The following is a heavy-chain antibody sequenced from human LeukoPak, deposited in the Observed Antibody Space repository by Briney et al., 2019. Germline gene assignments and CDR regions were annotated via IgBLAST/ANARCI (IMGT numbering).Heavy chain of an antibody. V-gene: IGHV3-53*01. Sequence: GGSLRLSCAASGLTVSTNYMSWVRQVPGRGLEWVSLIYSSGSTYYADSVKGRFTISRDNAENSLYLQMNSLRDEDTAVYFCVRDRDYAFDFWGQGTMVTVSS. CDR1: GLTVSTNY. CDR3: VRDRDYAFDF. CDR2: IYSSGST. J-gene: IGHJ3*01.